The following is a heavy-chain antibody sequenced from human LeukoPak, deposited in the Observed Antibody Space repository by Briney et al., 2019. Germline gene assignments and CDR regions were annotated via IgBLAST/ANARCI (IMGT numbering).Heavy chain of an antibody. V-gene: IGHV4-59*01. CDR1: GGSINTYY. CDR3: ARESSHGSSYYFDY. J-gene: IGHJ4*02. D-gene: IGHD6-6*01. CDR2: IYHSGST. Sequence: SETLSLTCTVSGGSINTYYWSWIRQPPGKGLEWIGDIYHSGSTNYNPSLKSRATMSVDTSKDQFSLKLSSVTAADTAVYYCARESSHGSSYYFDYWGQGTLVTVSS.